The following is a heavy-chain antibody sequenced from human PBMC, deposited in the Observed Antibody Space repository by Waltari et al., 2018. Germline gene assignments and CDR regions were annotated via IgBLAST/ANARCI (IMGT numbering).Heavy chain of an antibody. CDR2: ISSSGSTI. J-gene: IGHJ4*02. CDR3: ARYSYGLSFDY. D-gene: IGHD5-18*01. V-gene: IGHV3-48*03. CDR1: GFTFSSYE. Sequence: EVQLVESGGGLVQPGGSLRLSCAASGFTFSSYEMNWVRQAPGKWLEWVSYISSSGSTIYYADSVKGRFTISRDNAKNSLYLQMNSLRAEDTAVYYCARYSYGLSFDYWGQGTLVTVSS.